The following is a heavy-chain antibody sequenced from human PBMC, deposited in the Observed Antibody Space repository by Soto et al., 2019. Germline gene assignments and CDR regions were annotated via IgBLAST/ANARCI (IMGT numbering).Heavy chain of an antibody. CDR1: GYTFSNYG. D-gene: IGHD4-4*01. J-gene: IGHJ6*03. V-gene: IGHV1-18*01. Sequence: QVQLAQSGAEVKKPGASVEVSCRASGYTFSNYGISWVRQAPGQGLEWMAWISVNTGDTNFAQKFQGRLTVTTDTSTSTAYMELRGLRSDDTAVYYCARLTTLSNPKDSYSYYMDVWGKGTTVTVS. CDR2: ISVNTGDT. CDR3: ARLTTLSNPKDSYSYYMDV.